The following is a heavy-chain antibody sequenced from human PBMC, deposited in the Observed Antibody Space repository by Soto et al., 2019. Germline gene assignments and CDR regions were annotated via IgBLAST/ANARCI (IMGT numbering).Heavy chain of an antibody. CDR3: ARRVVTYDFWSGQRGWFDP. V-gene: IGHV1-8*01. CDR1: GYTFTSYD. D-gene: IGHD3-3*01. CDR2: MNPNSGNT. J-gene: IGHJ5*02. Sequence: ASVKVSCKASGYTFTSYDINWVRQATGQGLEWMGWMNPNSGNTGYAQKFQGRVTMTRNTSISTAYMELSSPRSEDTAVYYCARRVVTYDFWSGQRGWFDPWGQGTLVTVSS.